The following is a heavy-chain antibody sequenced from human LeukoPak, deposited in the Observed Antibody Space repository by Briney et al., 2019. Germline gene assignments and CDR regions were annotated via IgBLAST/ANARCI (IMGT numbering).Heavy chain of an antibody. CDR2: IGTAGDT. Sequence: GGSLRLSCAASGFTFSSYDMHWVRQATGKGLEWVSAIGTAGDTYYPGSVKGRFTISRGNAKNSLYLQMNSLRAGDTAVYYCARMDYGDYYMDVWGQGTTVTVSS. D-gene: IGHD4-17*01. J-gene: IGHJ6*02. V-gene: IGHV3-13*01. CDR1: GFTFSSYD. CDR3: ARMDYGDYYMDV.